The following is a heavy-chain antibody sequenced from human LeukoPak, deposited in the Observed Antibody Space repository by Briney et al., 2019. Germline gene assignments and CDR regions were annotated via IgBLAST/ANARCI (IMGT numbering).Heavy chain of an antibody. D-gene: IGHD1-26*01. Sequence: GGSLRLSCAASGFTFSSYAMSWVRQAPGKGLEWVSAIIGSGGTTYYADSVKGRFIISRDNSKNTLYLQMNSLRAEDTAVYYCANVGARGYYYYGMDVWGQGTTVTVSS. CDR3: ANVGARGYYYYGMDV. V-gene: IGHV3-23*01. CDR1: GFTFSSYA. J-gene: IGHJ6*02. CDR2: IIGSGGTT.